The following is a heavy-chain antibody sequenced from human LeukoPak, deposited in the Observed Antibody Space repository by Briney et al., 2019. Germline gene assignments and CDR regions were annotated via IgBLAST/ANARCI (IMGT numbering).Heavy chain of an antibody. J-gene: IGHJ4*02. CDR3: ARGRDSGYDLVGYYFDC. CDR2: INPNSGGT. CDR1: GYTFTGYY. V-gene: IGHV1-2*02. D-gene: IGHD5-12*01. Sequence: ASVKVSCKASGYTFTGYYMHWVRQAPGQGLEWMGWINPNSGGTNYAQKFQGRVTMTRDTSISTAYMELSRLRSDDTAVYYCARGRDSGYDLVGYYFDCWGQGTLVTVSS.